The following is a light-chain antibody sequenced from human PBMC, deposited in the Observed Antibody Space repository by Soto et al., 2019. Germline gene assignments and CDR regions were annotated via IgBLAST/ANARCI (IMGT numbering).Light chain of an antibody. CDR1: QSVSSSY. V-gene: IGKV3-20*01. CDR3: QQYGSSPLLT. Sequence: EIVLTQSPGTLSLSPGERATLSCRASQSVSSSYLAWYQQKPGQAPRLLIYGASSRATGIPDRFSGSGSGTDFTLTISRLEPEDFAVYYCQQYGSSPLLTFGGGTKVDI. CDR2: GAS. J-gene: IGKJ4*01.